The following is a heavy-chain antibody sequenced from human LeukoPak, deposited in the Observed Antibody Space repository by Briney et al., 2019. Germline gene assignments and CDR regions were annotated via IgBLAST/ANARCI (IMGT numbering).Heavy chain of an antibody. D-gene: IGHD3-9*01. J-gene: IGHJ6*03. CDR3: ARGVRYFDWLLPHYYYMDV. CDR2: IYSGGST. CDR1: GFTVSSNY. Sequence: PGGSLRLSCAASGFTVSSNYMSWVRQAPGKGLEWGSVIYSGGSTYYADSVKGRFTISRDNSKNTLYLQMNSLRAEDTAVYYCARGVRYFDWLLPHYYYMDVWGKGTTVTISS. V-gene: IGHV3-66*01.